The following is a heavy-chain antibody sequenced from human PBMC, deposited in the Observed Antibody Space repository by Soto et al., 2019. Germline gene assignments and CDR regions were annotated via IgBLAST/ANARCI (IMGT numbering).Heavy chain of an antibody. CDR3: AKDSSSVPNWFDP. D-gene: IGHD6-6*01. CDR1: GFSFRTYA. V-gene: IGHV3-23*01. J-gene: IGHJ5*02. CDR2: ISASGGTT. Sequence: PGGSLRLSCTVSGFSFRTYAMSWVRQAPGKGLVWVSAISASGGTTYYADSVKGRFTISRDNSKDTLYLQMNSLRADDTAVYYCAKDSSSVPNWFDPWGQGTLVTVS.